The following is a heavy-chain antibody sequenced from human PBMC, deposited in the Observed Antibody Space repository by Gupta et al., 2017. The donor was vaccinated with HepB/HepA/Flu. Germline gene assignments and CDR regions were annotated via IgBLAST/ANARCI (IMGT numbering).Heavy chain of an antibody. D-gene: IGHD3-16*01. Sequence: QVQLVQSGAEVRKPGASVKVSCKASGYSFTRYAMHWVRQAPGQRLEWMGWINGGNGNTKYSQKFQGRVTISRDTSASTAYMELSSLSSEDTAVYYCARGGPERRITWGGSSYWGQGTLVTVSS. CDR1: GYSFTRYA. CDR2: INGGNGNT. V-gene: IGHV1-3*01. J-gene: IGHJ4*02. CDR3: ARGGPERRITWGGSSY.